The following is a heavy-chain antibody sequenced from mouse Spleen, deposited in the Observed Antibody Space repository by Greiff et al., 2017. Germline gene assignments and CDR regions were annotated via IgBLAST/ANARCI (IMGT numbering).Heavy chain of an antibody. CDR3: ARQNGNNGCYAMDY. CDR2: ISSGGSYT. D-gene: IGHD2-1*01. J-gene: IGHJ4*01. V-gene: IGHV5-9-3*01. Sequence: EVNVVESGGGLVKPGGSLKLSCAASGFTFSSYAMSWVRQTPGKRLEWVATISSGGSYTYYPDSVKGRFTISRDNAKNTLYLQMSSLRSEDTAMYYCARQNGNNGCYAMDYWGQGTSVTVSS. CDR1: GFTFSSYA.